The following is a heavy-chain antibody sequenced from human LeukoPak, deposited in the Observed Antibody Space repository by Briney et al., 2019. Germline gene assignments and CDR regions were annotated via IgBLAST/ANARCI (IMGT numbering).Heavy chain of an antibody. Sequence: SVKVSCKASGGTFSSYAISWVRQAPGQGLEWMGGIIPIFGTANYAQKFQGRVTITADESTSTAYMEPSSLRSEDTAVYYCAREMATEPYYFDYWGQGTLVTVSS. J-gene: IGHJ4*02. V-gene: IGHV1-69*01. D-gene: IGHD5-24*01. CDR2: IIPIFGTA. CDR3: AREMATEPYYFDY. CDR1: GGTFSSYA.